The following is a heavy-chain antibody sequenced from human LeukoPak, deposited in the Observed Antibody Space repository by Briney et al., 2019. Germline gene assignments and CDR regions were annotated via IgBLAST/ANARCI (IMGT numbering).Heavy chain of an antibody. CDR1: GFIFDDYA. V-gene: IGHV3-9*01. CDR3: ANQRD. J-gene: IGHJ4*02. CDR2: ISWNSGSI. Sequence: AGGSLRLSCVASGFIFDDYAMHWVRQAPGKGLEWVSGISWNSGSIGYADSVKGRFTISRDNAKNSLYLQMNSLRAEDTALYYCANQRDWGQGTLVTVSS.